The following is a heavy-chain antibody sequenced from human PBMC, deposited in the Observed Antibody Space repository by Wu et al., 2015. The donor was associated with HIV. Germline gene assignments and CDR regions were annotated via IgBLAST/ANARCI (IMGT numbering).Heavy chain of an antibody. CDR2: ITPIFQTA. D-gene: IGHD3-22*01. V-gene: IGHV1-69*05. Sequence: QVQLVQSGAEVKKPGSSVKVSCKGSGGTFSSYAISWVRQAPGQGLEWMGGITPIFQTAKYAQKFQGRVTITRDESTSTAYMEVSSLRSDDTAVYYCARVDYATSQDYYYDSSGFSAFDIWGQGTMVTVSS. CDR3: ARVDYATSQDYYYDSSGFSAFDI. J-gene: IGHJ3*02. CDR1: GGTFSSYA.